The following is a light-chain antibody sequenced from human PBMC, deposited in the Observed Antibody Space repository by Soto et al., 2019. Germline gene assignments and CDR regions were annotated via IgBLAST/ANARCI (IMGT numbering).Light chain of an antibody. CDR3: QSYDSSLSDV. V-gene: IGLV1-40*01. CDR2: TNN. CDR1: GCNIGAGYH. Sequence: TEGGCNIGAGYHVHWYQQLPGTAPKLLIYTNNNRPSGVPDRFSGSRSGTSASLAITGLQAEDEADYYCQSYDSSLSDVFGTGTKVTVL. J-gene: IGLJ1*01.